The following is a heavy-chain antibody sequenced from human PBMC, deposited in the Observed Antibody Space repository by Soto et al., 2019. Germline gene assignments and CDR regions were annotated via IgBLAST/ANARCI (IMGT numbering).Heavy chain of an antibody. CDR2: IYYSGST. J-gene: IGHJ5*02. CDR3: ARSPWLVMPFDP. V-gene: IGHV4-61*01. D-gene: IGHD6-19*01. Sequence: ETLSLTCTVSGGSVSSGSYYWSWIRQPPGKGLEWIGYIYYSGSTNYNPSLKSRVTISVDTSKNQFSLKLSSVTAADTAVYYCARSPWLVMPFDPWGQGTLVTLS. CDR1: GGSVSSGSYY.